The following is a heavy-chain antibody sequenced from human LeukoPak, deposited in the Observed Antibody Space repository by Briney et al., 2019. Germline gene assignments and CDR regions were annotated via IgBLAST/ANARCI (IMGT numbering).Heavy chain of an antibody. Sequence: PSETLSLTCAVYGGSFNGYYWSWIRQPPGKGLEWIGYIYYSGSTNYNPSLKSRVTISVDTSKNQFSLKLSSVTAADTAVYYCARDRGSVDVWGQGTTVTVSS. V-gene: IGHV4-59*01. J-gene: IGHJ6*02. CDR1: GGSFNGYY. CDR3: ARDRGSVDV. CDR2: IYYSGST.